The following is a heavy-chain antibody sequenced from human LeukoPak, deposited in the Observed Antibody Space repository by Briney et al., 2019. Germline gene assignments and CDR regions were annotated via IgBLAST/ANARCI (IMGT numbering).Heavy chain of an antibody. CDR2: IYTSGST. J-gene: IGHJ6*03. Sequence: SQTLSLTCTVSGGSISSGSYYWSWIRQPAGKGLEWIGRIYTSGSTNYNPSLKSRVTISVDTSKNQFSLKLSSVTAADTAVYYCARGGGIVGATRPYYYYYYMDVWGKGTTVTISS. D-gene: IGHD1-26*01. V-gene: IGHV4-61*02. CDR1: GGSISSGSYY. CDR3: ARGGGIVGATRPYYYYYYMDV.